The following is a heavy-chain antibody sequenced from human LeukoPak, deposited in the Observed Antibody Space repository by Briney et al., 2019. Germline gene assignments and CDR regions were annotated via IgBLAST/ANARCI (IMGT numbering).Heavy chain of an antibody. CDR1: GFSLTSNW. D-gene: IGHD6-19*01. CDR2: IYLGDSET. J-gene: IGHJ4*02. Sequence: GESLKISCTGSGFSLTSNWIGWVRQMPGKGLEWMGIIYLGDSETRYSPSFQGQATISADKSISTAYLQWSSLKASDTAMYYCARHPSYTRGWPLDYWGQGTLVTVSS. V-gene: IGHV5-51*01. CDR3: ARHPSYTRGWPLDY.